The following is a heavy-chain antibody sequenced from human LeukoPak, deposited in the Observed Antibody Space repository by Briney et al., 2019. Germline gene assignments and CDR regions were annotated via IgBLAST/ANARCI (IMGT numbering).Heavy chain of an antibody. J-gene: IGHJ5*02. CDR3: TTVMYDILTAPYNWFDP. CDR2: IKSKTDGGTT. CDR1: GFTFSSYG. D-gene: IGHD3-9*01. V-gene: IGHV3-15*01. Sequence: SGGSLRLSCAASGFTFSSYGMSWVRQAPGKGLEWVGRIKSKTDGGTTDYAAPVKGRFTISRDDSKNTLYLQMNSLKTEDTAVYYCTTVMYDILTAPYNWFDPWGQGTLVTVSS.